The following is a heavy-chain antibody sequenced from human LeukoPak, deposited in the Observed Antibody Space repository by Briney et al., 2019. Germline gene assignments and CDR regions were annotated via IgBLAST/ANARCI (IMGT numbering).Heavy chain of an antibody. CDR1: GFTFSSYA. CDR2: ISGSGGST. J-gene: IGHJ4*02. D-gene: IGHD3-22*01. CDR3: AKWDYDSSGYFDY. V-gene: IGHV3-23*01. Sequence: GGSLRLSCAASGFTFSSYAMSWVRQAPGKGLEWVSSISGSGGSTYYADSVRGRFTISRDNSKNTLYLQMNSLRAEDTAVYYCAKWDYDSSGYFDYWGQGTLVTVSS.